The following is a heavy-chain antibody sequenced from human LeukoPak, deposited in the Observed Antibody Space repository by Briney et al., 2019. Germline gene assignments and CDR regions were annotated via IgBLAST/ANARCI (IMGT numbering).Heavy chain of an antibody. CDR2: INPTGGST. V-gene: IGHV1-46*01. CDR3: ARTAARRFDY. D-gene: IGHD6-6*01. CDR1: GYTFPSYF. J-gene: IGHJ4*02. Sequence: ASVKVSCKASGYTFPSYFMHWVRQAPGQGLEWMGIINPTGGSTTYAQKFQGRVTMTRDTSTSTVYMELSSLRSDNTAVYYCARTAARRFDYWGQGTLVTVSS.